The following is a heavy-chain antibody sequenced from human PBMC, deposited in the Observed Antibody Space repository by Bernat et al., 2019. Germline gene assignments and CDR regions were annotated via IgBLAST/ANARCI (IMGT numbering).Heavy chain of an antibody. J-gene: IGHJ4*02. V-gene: IGHV1-18*01. CDR3: ARGTGYSSRWIGFDY. CDR2: ISVYNGNT. D-gene: IGHD6-13*01. CDR1: GYSFTSDG. Sequence: QVQLVQSGAEVKKPGASVKVSCKASGYSFTSDGISWVRQAPGQGLEWMGWISVYNGNTNYAQKLQGRVTMTTDTSTSTAYMELMSLRSDDTAVYYCARGTGYSSRWIGFDYWGQGTLVTVSS.